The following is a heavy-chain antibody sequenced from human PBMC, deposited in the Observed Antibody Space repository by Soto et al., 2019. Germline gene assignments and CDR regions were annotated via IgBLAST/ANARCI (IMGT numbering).Heavy chain of an antibody. CDR3: ARQRAGYCFFFQAVDGIRVVCTVSAFRRNRSSDL. V-gene: IGHV4-39*01. Sequence: PGKGLEWIGSISYTGTTYYNQSLKSRVTISADTSRDQFSLKLSSVTAADTVVYYCARQRAGYCFFFQAVDGIRVVCTVSAFRRNRSSDL. D-gene: IGHD2-15*01. CDR2: ISYTGTT. J-gene: IGHJ2*01.